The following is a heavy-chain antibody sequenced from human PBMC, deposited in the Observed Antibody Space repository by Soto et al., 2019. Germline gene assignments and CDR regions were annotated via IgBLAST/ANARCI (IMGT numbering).Heavy chain of an antibody. CDR3: SRIAAAGSLIYVDY. D-gene: IGHD6-13*01. Sequence: QTFSLTCTISGDSVSSNSAAWNWIRQSPSRGLEWLGRTYYRSKWYNDYAVSVKSRITINPDTSKNQFSLQLNSVTPEDTAVYYCSRIAAAGSLIYVDYWGQGTLVTVSS. CDR1: GDSVSSNSAA. J-gene: IGHJ4*02. V-gene: IGHV6-1*01. CDR2: TYYRSKWYN.